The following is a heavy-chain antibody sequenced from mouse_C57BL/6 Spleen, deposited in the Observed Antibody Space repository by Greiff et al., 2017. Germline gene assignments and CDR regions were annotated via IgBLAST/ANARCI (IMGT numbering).Heavy chain of an antibody. D-gene: IGHD2-1*01. Sequence: QVQLQQSGPELVKPGASVKISCKASGYAFSSSWMNWVKQRPGKGLEWIGRIYPGDGDTNYNGKFKGKATLTADKSSSTAYMQLSSLTSEDSAVYFCAMPLYYGNYGWHFDVWGTGTTVTVSS. CDR1: GYAFSSSW. CDR3: AMPLYYGNYGWHFDV. V-gene: IGHV1-82*01. CDR2: IYPGDGDT. J-gene: IGHJ1*03.